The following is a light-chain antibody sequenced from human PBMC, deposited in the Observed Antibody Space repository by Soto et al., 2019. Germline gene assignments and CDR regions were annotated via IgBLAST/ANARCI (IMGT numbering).Light chain of an antibody. V-gene: IGLV1-40*01. J-gene: IGLJ2*01. CDR2: GNN. CDR1: SSNIGAGYD. CDR3: LSYASSLGGSRV. Sequence: QSVLTQPPSVSGAPGQRVTISCTGSSSNIGAGYDLHWYQQLPGTAPKLLIDGNNNRPSGVPDRFSGSKSGTSAALAITGLQAEDEADDYCLSYASSLGGSRVFGGGTKLTVL.